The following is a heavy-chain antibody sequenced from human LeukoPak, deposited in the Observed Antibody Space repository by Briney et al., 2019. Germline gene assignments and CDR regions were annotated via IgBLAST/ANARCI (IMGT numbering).Heavy chain of an antibody. Sequence: PSQTLSLTCAVSGGSISSGGYSWSWIRQPPGKGLEWIVYIYHNGSTYYNPSLKSRVTISVDRSKKQFSLKLSSVTAADTAVYYCARGMYYDILTGSYYFDYWGQGTLVTVSS. CDR1: GGSISSGGYS. D-gene: IGHD3-9*01. J-gene: IGHJ4*02. V-gene: IGHV4-30-2*01. CDR2: IYHNGST. CDR3: ARGMYYDILTGSYYFDY.